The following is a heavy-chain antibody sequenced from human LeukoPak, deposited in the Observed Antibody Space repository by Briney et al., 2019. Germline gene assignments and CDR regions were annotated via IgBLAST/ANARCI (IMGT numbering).Heavy chain of an antibody. CDR1: GLTFSNAW. V-gene: IGHV3-48*04. Sequence: GGSLRLSCAASGLTFSNAWMNWVRQAPGKGLEWVSYISSGSRTIYYADSVKGRFTISRDNAKNSLYLQMNSLRAEDTAVYYCARKLGNNWNDVVSNWFDPWGQGALVTVSS. D-gene: IGHD1-1*01. CDR3: ARKLGNNWNDVVSNWFDP. J-gene: IGHJ5*02. CDR2: ISSGSRTI.